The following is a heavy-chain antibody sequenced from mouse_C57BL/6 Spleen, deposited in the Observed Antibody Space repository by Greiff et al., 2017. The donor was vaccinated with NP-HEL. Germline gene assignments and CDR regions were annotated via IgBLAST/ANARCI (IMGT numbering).Heavy chain of an antibody. Sequence: QVQLQQPGAELVKPGASVKMSCKASGYTFTSYWITWVKQRPGQGLEWIGDIYPGSGSTNYNEKFKSKATLTVDTSSSTAYMQLSSLTSEDSAVYYCARSIYYYGSSLYFDYWGQGTTLTVSS. D-gene: IGHD1-1*01. V-gene: IGHV1-55*01. J-gene: IGHJ2*01. CDR1: GYTFTSYW. CDR2: IYPGSGST. CDR3: ARSIYYYGSSLYFDY.